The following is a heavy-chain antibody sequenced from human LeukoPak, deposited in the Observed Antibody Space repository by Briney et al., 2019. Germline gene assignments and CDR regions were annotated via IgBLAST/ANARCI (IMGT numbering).Heavy chain of an antibody. J-gene: IGHJ4*02. CDR3: ASPLRLGSGSYYNY. CDR1: GFTFRNYG. V-gene: IGHV3-33*01. Sequence: GRSLRLSCAASGFTFRNYGMHWVRQAPGKGLEWVAVIWYDGSNKYYADSVKGRFTISRDNSKNTLYLQMNSLRDGDTAVYYCASPLRLGSGSYYNYWGQGTLVTVSS. CDR2: IWYDGSNK. D-gene: IGHD3-10*01.